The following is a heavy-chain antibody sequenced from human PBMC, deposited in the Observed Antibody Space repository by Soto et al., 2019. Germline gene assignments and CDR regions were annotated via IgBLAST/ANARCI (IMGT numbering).Heavy chain of an antibody. CDR2: IHPGDSDT. V-gene: IGHV5-51*01. D-gene: IGHD3-10*01. CDR1: GYSFTTYW. CDR3: ARHLRGYGMDV. Sequence: PGESLKISCESSGYSFTTYWIGWVRQMPGKGLEWMGIIHPGDSDTRYSPSFQGQVTISADKSITTAYLQWSSLKASDNAMSYCARHLRGYGMDVWGQGTTVTVSS. J-gene: IGHJ6*02.